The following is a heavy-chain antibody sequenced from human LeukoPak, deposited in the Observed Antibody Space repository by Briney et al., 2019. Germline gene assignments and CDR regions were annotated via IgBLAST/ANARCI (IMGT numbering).Heavy chain of an antibody. D-gene: IGHD1-26*01. V-gene: IGHV1-69*04. Sequence: GASVKVSCKASGGTFSSYAISWVRQAPGQGLEWMGRIIPILGIANYAQKFQGRVTITADKSTSTAYMELSSLRSEDTAVCYCARGHLVGATNFDYWGQGTLVTVSS. CDR2: IIPILGIA. CDR3: ARGHLVGATNFDY. CDR1: GGTFSSYA. J-gene: IGHJ4*02.